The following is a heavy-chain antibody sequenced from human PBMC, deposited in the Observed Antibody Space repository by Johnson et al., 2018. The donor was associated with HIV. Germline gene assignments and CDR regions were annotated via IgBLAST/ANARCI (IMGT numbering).Heavy chain of an antibody. CDR1: GFVFSDSH. CDR2: ISYDGSNK. V-gene: IGHV3-30*14. Sequence: QVQLVESGGDLVQPGGSLRLSCVASGFVFSDSHMSWIRQAPGKGLEWVAVISYDGSNKYYADSVKGRFTISRDNSKNTLYLQMNSLRAEDTAVYYCARGGFDAFDIWGQRTMVTVSS. J-gene: IGHJ3*02. CDR3: ARGGFDAFDI.